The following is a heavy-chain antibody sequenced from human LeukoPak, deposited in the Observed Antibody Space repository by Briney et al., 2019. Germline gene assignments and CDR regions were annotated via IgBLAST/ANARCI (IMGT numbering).Heavy chain of an antibody. Sequence: GGSLRLSCAASGFTFSDYYMSWIRQAPGKGLEWVAYISSSGSTIFYADFVTGRFTISRDNAKNSLSLQLNSLRAGDTAVYYCARGESTDAYSYWGQGTLVTVSS. CDR3: ARGESTDAYSY. J-gene: IGHJ4*02. CDR2: ISSSGSTI. V-gene: IGHV3-11*01. CDR1: GFTFSDYY. D-gene: IGHD3-16*01.